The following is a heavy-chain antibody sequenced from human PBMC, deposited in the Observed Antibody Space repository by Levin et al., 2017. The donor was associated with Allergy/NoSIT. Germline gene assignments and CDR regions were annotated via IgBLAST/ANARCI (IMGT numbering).Heavy chain of an antibody. D-gene: IGHD1-26*01. CDR3: ATLVGGSFLHWFDP. CDR1: GNTHTELS. CDR2: VDPENGDI. J-gene: IGHJ5*02. V-gene: IGHV1-24*01. Sequence: GGSLRLSCKISGNTHTELSKHWVRQAPGRGLEWMGGVDPENGDIIYAEKFQGRVTMTEDPSTDTGYMELRSLTFEDTAVYYCATLVGGSFLHWFDPWGQGTLVTVSS.